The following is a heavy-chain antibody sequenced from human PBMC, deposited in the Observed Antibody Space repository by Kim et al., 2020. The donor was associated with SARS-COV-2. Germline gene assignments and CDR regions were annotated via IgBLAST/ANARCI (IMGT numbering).Heavy chain of an antibody. Sequence: SETLSLTCAVYGESLSGFYWNWIRQPPEKGLEWIGEIHHSGGTNSNPALKSRLTISVETSKNQFSLTLSSVTPADTAIYYCARGYKAEARLDKWGQGILVTVSS. V-gene: IGHV4-34*01. CDR3: ARGYKAEARLDK. D-gene: IGHD1-20*01. CDR1: GESLSGFY. CDR2: IHHSGGT. J-gene: IGHJ4*02.